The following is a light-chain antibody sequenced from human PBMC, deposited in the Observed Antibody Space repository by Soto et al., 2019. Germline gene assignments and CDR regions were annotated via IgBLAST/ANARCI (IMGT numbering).Light chain of an antibody. CDR2: DVS. CDR3: SSYTSSSTVV. J-gene: IGLJ2*01. Sequence: QSALTQPASVSGSPGQSITISCTGTNSDVGGYNYVSWYQQHPGKAPKLMIYDVSNRPSGVSNRFSGSKSGNTASLTISGLQAGDEADYYCSSYTSSSTVVFGGGTKLTVL. V-gene: IGLV2-14*01. CDR1: NSDVGGYNY.